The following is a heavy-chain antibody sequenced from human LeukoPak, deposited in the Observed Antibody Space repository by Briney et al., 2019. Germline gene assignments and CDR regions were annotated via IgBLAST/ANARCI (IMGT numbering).Heavy chain of an antibody. D-gene: IGHD3-10*01. CDR3: ARLGSYYDY. CDR1: GGSIISNTW. V-gene: IGHV4-4*02. J-gene: IGHJ4*02. Sequence: PSETLSLTCAVSGGSIISNTWWTWVRQPPGKGLEWIGEVYQSGSTNYNPSLKSRVTISVDKSKNRFSLKVNSVTAADTAVYYCARLGSYYDYWGQGTLVSVSS. CDR2: VYQSGST.